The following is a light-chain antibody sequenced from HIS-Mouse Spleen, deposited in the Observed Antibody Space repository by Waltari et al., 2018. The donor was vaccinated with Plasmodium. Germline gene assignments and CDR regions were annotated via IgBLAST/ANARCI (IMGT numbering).Light chain of an antibody. Sequence: SYELTQPPSVSVSPGQTASSTCPGDALPKKYAYWYQQKSGQAPVLVIYEDSKRPSGIPERFSGSSSGTMATLTISGAQVEDEADYYCYSTDSSGNHRVFGGGTKLTVL. CDR1: ALPKKY. V-gene: IGLV3-10*01. CDR3: YSTDSSGNHRV. J-gene: IGLJ3*02. CDR2: EDS.